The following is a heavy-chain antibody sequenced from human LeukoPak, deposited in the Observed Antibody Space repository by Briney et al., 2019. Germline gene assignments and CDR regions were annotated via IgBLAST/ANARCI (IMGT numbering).Heavy chain of an antibody. CDR3: AADGIRYWMDRVFDY. Sequence: GGSLRLSCAASGFTFSSNWMHWVRQAPGKGLVWVSRINSDGSSTSYADSVKGRFTISRDNAKNTLYLQMNSLRAEDTALFYHAADGIRYWMDRVFDYWGQGTLVTVSS. D-gene: IGHD3-9*01. V-gene: IGHV3-74*01. J-gene: IGHJ4*02. CDR2: INSDGSST. CDR1: GFTFSSNW.